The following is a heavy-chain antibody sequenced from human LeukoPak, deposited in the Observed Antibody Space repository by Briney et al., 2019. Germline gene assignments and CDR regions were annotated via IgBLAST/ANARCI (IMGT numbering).Heavy chain of an antibody. Sequence: PSETLSLTCTVSGGSISSGGYYWSWIRQHPGKGLEWIGYIYYSGSTYYNPSLKSRVTISVDTSKNQFSLKLSSVTAADTAVYYCARGRRAWIQLPFDYWGQGTLVTVSS. V-gene: IGHV4-31*03. CDR1: GGSISSGGYY. D-gene: IGHD5-18*01. J-gene: IGHJ4*02. CDR2: IYYSGST. CDR3: ARGRRAWIQLPFDY.